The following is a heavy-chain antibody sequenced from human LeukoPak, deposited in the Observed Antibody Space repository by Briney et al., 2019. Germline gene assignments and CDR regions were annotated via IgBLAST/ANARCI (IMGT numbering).Heavy chain of an antibody. CDR3: ARADNLNAFDY. J-gene: IGHJ4*02. Sequence: SQTLSLTCTVSGGSLSSGGYFWSWIRQHPGKGLEWIGSISSSGSTLYSPSLKRRVTISVDTSKNQFSLNLSSVTAADTAVYYCARADNLNAFDYWGQGTRVTVSS. CDR2: ISSSGST. V-gene: IGHV4-31*03. D-gene: IGHD1-1*01. CDR1: GGSLSSGGYF.